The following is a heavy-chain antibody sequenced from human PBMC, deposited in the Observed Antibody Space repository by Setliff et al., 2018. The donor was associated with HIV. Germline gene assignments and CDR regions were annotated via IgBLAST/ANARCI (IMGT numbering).Heavy chain of an antibody. V-gene: IGHV4-31*03. J-gene: IGHJ3*01. CDR3: ARVLGVRRDYYDSSAPLRAAFDV. Sequence: LSLTCTVSGGSITSGGDSWSWIRQHPGKGLKWIGYISYSGITYYDPSLKSRLTMSVDTSNNQFSLKLSSATAADTAVYYCARVLGVRRDYYDSSAPLRAAFDVWGQGTMVTVSS. CDR2: ISYSGIT. CDR1: GGSITSGGDS. D-gene: IGHD3-22*01.